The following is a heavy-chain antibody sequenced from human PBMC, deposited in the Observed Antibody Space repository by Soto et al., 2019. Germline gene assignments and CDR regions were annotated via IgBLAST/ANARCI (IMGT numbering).Heavy chain of an antibody. CDR1: GYKFIDYW. D-gene: IGHD3-22*01. V-gene: IGHV5-51*01. J-gene: IGHJ4*02. CDR3: VXTSGGEYYDSRQYYHSY. Sequence: PGESLKISCKGSGYKFIDYWIGWGRQVPGKGLEWVGSIYPGDFDIKYRPSFQGQVTISADKSTTTAYLQWNSLQASDTAMYYCVXTSGGEYYDSRQYYHSYWGQGTLVTVSS. CDR2: IYPGDFDI.